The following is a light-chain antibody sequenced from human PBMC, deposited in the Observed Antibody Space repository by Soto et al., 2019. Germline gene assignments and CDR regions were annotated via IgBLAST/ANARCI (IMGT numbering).Light chain of an antibody. J-gene: IGLJ2*01. V-gene: IGLV2-14*01. Sequence: QSALTQPASVSVSPGQSITISCTGTSSDVGGYNYVSWYQQHPGKAPKLMIYDVSNRPSGVSNRFSGSKSGNTASLTISGRQAEDEADYYCSSYTSSSTLVFGGGTKLTVL. CDR3: SSYTSSSTLV. CDR1: SSDVGGYNY. CDR2: DVS.